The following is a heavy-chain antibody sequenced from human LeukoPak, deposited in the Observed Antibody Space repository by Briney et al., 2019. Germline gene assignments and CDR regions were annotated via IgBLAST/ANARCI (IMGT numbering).Heavy chain of an antibody. Sequence: SETLSLTCTVSGGSISSSSYYWGWIRQPPGKGLEWIGSIYYSGSTYYNPSLKSRVTISVDTSKNQFSLKLSSVTAADTAVYYCARYTASAFDIWGQGTMVTVSS. J-gene: IGHJ3*02. CDR2: IYYSGST. D-gene: IGHD5-18*01. V-gene: IGHV4-39*07. CDR3: ARYTASAFDI. CDR1: GGSISSSSYY.